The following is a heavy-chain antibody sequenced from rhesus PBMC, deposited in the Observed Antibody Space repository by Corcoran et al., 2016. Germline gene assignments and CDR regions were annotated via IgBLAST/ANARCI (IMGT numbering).Heavy chain of an antibody. CDR1: GFTFSSYW. J-gene: IGHJ4*01. V-gene: IGHV3-119*01. D-gene: IGHD6-25*01. CDR2: ISSDGSST. Sequence: VQLVESGGGLVQPGGSLRLSCAASGFTFSSYWMYWVRQAPWKGLEWVSRISSDGSSTSYADSVKGRFTISKENAKNSLYLQMNSLRAEDTAVYYCAAAIAAAGTGIDYWGQGVLVTVSS. CDR3: AAAIAAAGTGIDY.